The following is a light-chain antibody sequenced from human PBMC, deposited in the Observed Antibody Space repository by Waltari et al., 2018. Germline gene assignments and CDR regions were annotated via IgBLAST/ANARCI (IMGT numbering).Light chain of an antibody. CDR3: QVWDDVTDSGV. CDR1: NIGGKS. J-gene: IGLJ3*02. V-gene: IGLV3-21*04. Sequence: YVLTQPPSVSVDPGKTARLTCGGDNIGGKSVNWYQQKPGKAPVLVMFYDSDRPSEIPGRFSGSNSGNTATLTISWVEAGDEADYHCQVWDDVTDSGVFGGGTKLTVL. CDR2: YDS.